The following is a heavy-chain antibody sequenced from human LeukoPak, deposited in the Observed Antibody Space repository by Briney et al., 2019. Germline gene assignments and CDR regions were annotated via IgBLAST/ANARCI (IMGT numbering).Heavy chain of an antibody. CDR1: GYTFTGYY. CDR2: INPNSGGT. CDR3: AGGLQYGVVDY. V-gene: IGHV1-2*06. Sequence: GASVKVSCKASGYTFTGYYMHWVRQAPGQGLEWMGRINPNSGGTNYAQNLQGRVTMSRDTSTSTAYMELSRVRSDDTAVYYRAGGLQYGVVDYWGQGTLVTGSS. J-gene: IGHJ4*02. D-gene: IGHD4-11*01.